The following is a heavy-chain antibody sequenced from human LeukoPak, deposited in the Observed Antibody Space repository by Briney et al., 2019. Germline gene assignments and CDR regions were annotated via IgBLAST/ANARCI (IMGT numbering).Heavy chain of an antibody. Sequence: PGGSLRLSCAASGFTFSSYSMNWVRQAPGKGLEWVSSISSSSSYIYYADSVKGRFTISRDNAKNSLYLQMNSLRAEDTAVYYCARERRLRSGSYYYYGMDVWGQGTTVTVSS. J-gene: IGHJ6*02. D-gene: IGHD1-26*01. CDR1: GFTFSSYS. V-gene: IGHV3-21*01. CDR3: ARERRLRSGSYYYYGMDV. CDR2: ISSSSSYI.